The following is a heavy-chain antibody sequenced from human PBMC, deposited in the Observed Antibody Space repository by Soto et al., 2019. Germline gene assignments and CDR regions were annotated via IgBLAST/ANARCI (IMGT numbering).Heavy chain of an antibody. V-gene: IGHV3-23*01. J-gene: IGHJ3*02. Sequence: GGSLRLSCAASGFTFSSYAISWVRQAPGKGLEWVSAISGSGGSTYYADSVKGRFTISRDNSKNTLYLQMNSLRAEDTAVYYCAKATEEGRAFDIWGQGTMVTVSS. CDR2: ISGSGGST. CDR3: AKATEEGRAFDI. CDR1: GFTFSSYA.